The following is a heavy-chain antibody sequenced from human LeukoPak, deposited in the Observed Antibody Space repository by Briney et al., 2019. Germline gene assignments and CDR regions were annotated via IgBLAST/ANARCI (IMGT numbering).Heavy chain of an antibody. CDR3: ARGAYSSDY. CDR1: GYTFTSYD. CDR2: MNPNSGNT. J-gene: IGHJ4*02. D-gene: IGHD6-13*01. Sequence: AXVKVSCKASGYTFTSYDINWVRQAPGQGLEWMGWMNPNSGNTVYAQKLQGRVTITRNTSISTAYMELSSLRSEDTAVYYCARGAYSSDYWGQGTLVTVSS. V-gene: IGHV1-8*03.